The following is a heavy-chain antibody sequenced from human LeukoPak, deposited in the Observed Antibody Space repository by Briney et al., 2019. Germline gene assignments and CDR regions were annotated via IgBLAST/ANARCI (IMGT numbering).Heavy chain of an antibody. V-gene: IGHV1-8*01. Sequence: ASVKVSCKASGYTFTSYDINWVRQATGQGLEWMGWMNPNSGNTGYAQKFQGRVTMTRNTSISTAYMELSSLRSEDTAVYYCARDIAAAGTRWFDPWGQGTLVTVSS. D-gene: IGHD6-13*01. CDR1: GYTFTSYD. CDR3: ARDIAAAGTRWFDP. J-gene: IGHJ5*02. CDR2: MNPNSGNT.